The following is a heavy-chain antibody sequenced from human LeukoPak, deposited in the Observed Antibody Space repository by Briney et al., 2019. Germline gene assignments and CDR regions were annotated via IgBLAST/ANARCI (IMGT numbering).Heavy chain of an antibody. CDR3: ASGRTSSGWYPYYYYMDV. V-gene: IGHV3-30*03. Sequence: GGSLRLSCAASGFTFSSYSMNWVRQAPGKGLEWVAVISYDGSNKYYADSVKGRFTISRDNSKNTLYLQMNSLRAEDTAVYYCASGRTSSGWYPYYYYMDVWGKGTTVTVSS. D-gene: IGHD6-19*01. CDR1: GFTFSSYS. CDR2: ISYDGSNK. J-gene: IGHJ6*03.